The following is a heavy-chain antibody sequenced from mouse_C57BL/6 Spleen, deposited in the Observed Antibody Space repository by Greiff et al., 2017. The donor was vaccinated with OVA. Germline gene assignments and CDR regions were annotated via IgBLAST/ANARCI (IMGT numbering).Heavy chain of an antibody. J-gene: IGHJ3*01. CDR1: GYTFTSYW. D-gene: IGHD2-3*01. V-gene: IGHV1-7*01. CDR3: ASDGYFRWFAY. Sequence: VQVVESGAELAKPGASVKLSCKASGYTFTSYWMHWVKQRPGQGLEWIGYINPSSGYTKYNQKFKDKATLTADKSSSTAYMQLSSLTYEDSAVYYCASDGYFRWFAYWGQGTLVTVSA. CDR2: INPSSGYT.